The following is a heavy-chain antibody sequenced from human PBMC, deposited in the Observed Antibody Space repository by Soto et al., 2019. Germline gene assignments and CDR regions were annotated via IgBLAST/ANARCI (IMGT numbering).Heavy chain of an antibody. CDR1: GFTFDDYT. CDR3: AKNYFRGEAIFGYYGMDV. V-gene: IGHV3-43*01. D-gene: IGHD3-3*01. J-gene: IGHJ6*02. CDR2: ISWDGGST. Sequence: PGGSLRLSCAASGFTFDDYTMHWVRQAPGKGLEWVSLISWDGGSTYYADPVKGRFTISRDNSKNSLYLQMNSLRTGDTALYYCAKNYFRGEAIFGYYGMDVWGQGTTVTVSS.